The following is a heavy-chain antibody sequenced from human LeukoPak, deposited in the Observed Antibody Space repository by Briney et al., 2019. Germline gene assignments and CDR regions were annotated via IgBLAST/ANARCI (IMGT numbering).Heavy chain of an antibody. V-gene: IGHV1-2*04. CDR1: GYTFTGYY. J-gene: IGHJ4*02. D-gene: IGHD1-26*01. CDR3: ARAVSYGTAAYDY. Sequence: VASVKVSCKASGYTFTGYYMHWVRQAPGQGLEWMGWINPNSGGTNYAQKFQGWVTMTRDTSISTAYMGLSRLRSDDTAVYYCARAVSYGTAAYDYWGQGTLVTVSS. CDR2: INPNSGGT.